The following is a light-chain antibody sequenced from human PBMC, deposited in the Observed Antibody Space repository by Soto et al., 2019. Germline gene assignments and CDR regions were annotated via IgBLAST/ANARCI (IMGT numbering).Light chain of an antibody. V-gene: IGKV3-11*01. CDR1: QSVSSY. Sequence: EIVLTQSPATLSLSPGERATLSCRASQSVSSYLAWYQQKPGQAPRLLIYAASNRATGIPARFSGSGSGTDFTLTISSLEPEDFAVYYCQQRSKTFGQGTKV. J-gene: IGKJ1*01. CDR3: QQRSKT. CDR2: AAS.